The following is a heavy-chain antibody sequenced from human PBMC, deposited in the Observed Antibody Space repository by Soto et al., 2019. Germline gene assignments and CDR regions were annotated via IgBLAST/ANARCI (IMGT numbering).Heavy chain of an antibody. CDR1: CGSIGGGGYY. Sequence: ASETLSLTCTVSCGSIGGGGYYWSWIRQQPGKGLEWIGYIYYSGSTYYNPSLKSRVTISVDTSKNQFSLKLSSVTAADTAVYYCARVPLFATMITYFDYWGQGTLVTAPQ. CDR3: ARVPLFATMITYFDY. D-gene: IGHD3-16*01. J-gene: IGHJ4*02. CDR2: IYYSGST. V-gene: IGHV4-31*03.